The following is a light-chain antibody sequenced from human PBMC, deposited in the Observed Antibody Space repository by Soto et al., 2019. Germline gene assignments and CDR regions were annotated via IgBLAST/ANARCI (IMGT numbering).Light chain of an antibody. J-gene: IGKJ4*01. CDR1: QTVSDN. V-gene: IGKV3-15*01. CDR3: QQYTTFPLT. Sequence: EIVMTQSPATLSVSPGERTTFSCRARQTVSDNLAWYQHKPGQAPRLLIYGASTRATGIPARFSGSGSGTEFSLTISSLQSEDYAVYYCQQYTTFPLTFGGGTKVEIK. CDR2: GAS.